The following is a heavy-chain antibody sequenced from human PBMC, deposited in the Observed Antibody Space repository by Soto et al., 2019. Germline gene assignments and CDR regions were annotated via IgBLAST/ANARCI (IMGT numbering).Heavy chain of an antibody. CDR2: ISYDGSNK. V-gene: IGHV3-30*18. D-gene: IGHD4-17*01. CDR3: AKWSTTGTTLGY. Sequence: QVQLVESGGGVVHAGRSLRLSCAASGFTFISYGMHRVRQAPGKGLEWVAGISYDGSNKYYADSVKGRFTISRDNSKNTLYLQINSLRAEVTAVDYCAKWSTTGTTLGYWGQGSLVAVS. CDR1: GFTFISYG. J-gene: IGHJ4*02.